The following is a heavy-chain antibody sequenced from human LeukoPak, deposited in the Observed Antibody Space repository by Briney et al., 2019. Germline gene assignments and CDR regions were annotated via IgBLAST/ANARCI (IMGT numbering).Heavy chain of an antibody. V-gene: IGHV4-59*08. J-gene: IGHJ3*02. CDR2: IYYSGNT. CDR1: GGSISGDH. CDR3: ARRNDFDI. Sequence: SETLSLTCTVSGGSISGDHWNWIRQPPRKGLEWIGNIYYSGNTNYNPSLKSLVTISVDTSKNQFSLKLSSVTAADTAVYYCARRNDFDIWGQGTMVTVSS.